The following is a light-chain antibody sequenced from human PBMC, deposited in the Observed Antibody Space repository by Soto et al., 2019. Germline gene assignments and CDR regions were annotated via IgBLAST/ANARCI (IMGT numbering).Light chain of an antibody. CDR3: QQYNTYPLT. J-gene: IGKJ4*02. CDR2: KAS. Sequence: DIQMTQSPSTLSASVGDRVTITCRASQSISTWFAWYQQKPGKAPKLLIYKASSLESGVPSRFSGSGSGTEFTLTISSLQPDDFAPYYCQQYNTYPLTCGGGTTVDIK. V-gene: IGKV1-5*03. CDR1: QSISTW.